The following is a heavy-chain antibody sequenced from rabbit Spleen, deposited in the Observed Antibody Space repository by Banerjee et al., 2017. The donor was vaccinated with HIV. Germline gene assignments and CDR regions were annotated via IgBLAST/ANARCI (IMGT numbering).Heavy chain of an antibody. V-gene: IGHV1S47*01. Sequence: QEQLVESGGGLVQPGGSLKLSCKASGFDFSHYGVSWVRQAPGKGLEWIGYIDPVFGITYYANWVNGRFSISRENAQNTVFLQMTSLTAADTATYFCARDTGSSFSSYGMDLWGQGTLVTVS. CDR1: GFDFSHYG. D-gene: IGHD8-1*01. CDR2: IDPVFGIT. J-gene: IGHJ6*01. CDR3: ARDTGSSFSSYGMDL.